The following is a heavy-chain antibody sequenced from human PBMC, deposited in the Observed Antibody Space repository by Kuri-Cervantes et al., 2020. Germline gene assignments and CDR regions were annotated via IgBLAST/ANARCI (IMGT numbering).Heavy chain of an antibody. D-gene: IGHD5-18*01. CDR3: ARAMDTVYYYGMDV. Sequence: GGSLRLSCAASGFTFSSYSMNWVRQAPGKGLEWVANMKQDGSEKYYVDSVKGRFTISRDNAKNSLYLQMNSLRAEDTAVYYCARAMDTVYYYGMDVWGQGTTVTVSS. V-gene: IGHV3-7*01. CDR2: MKQDGSEK. J-gene: IGHJ6*02. CDR1: GFTFSSYS.